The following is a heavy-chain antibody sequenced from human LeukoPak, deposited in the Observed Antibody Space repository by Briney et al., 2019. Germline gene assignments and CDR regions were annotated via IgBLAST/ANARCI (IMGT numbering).Heavy chain of an antibody. J-gene: IGHJ5*02. CDR3: VRITGTGWFDP. CDR1: GFTFDDYG. D-gene: IGHD1-20*01. V-gene: IGHV3-20*04. CDR2: INWNGGST. Sequence: GGSLRLSCAASGFTFDDYGMSWVRQAPGKGLEWVSGINWNGGSTGYADSVKGRFTISRDNANKSLFLQMNSLRAEDTAIYYCVRITGTGWFDPWGQGTLVTVSS.